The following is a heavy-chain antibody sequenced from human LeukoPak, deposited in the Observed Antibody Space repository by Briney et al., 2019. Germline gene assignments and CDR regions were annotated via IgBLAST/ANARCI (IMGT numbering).Heavy chain of an antibody. CDR3: ARAALYAINWFDP. V-gene: IGHV4-59*08. J-gene: IGHJ5*02. Sequence: SETLSLTCTVSGGALSSYYWSWIRQPPGKGLEWIGYIFYSGSTKYNPSLKSRVTISVDTSKNQFSLKLSSVTAADTAVYYCARAALYAINWFDPWGQGTLVTVSS. D-gene: IGHD5/OR15-5a*01. CDR1: GGALSSYY. CDR2: IFYSGST.